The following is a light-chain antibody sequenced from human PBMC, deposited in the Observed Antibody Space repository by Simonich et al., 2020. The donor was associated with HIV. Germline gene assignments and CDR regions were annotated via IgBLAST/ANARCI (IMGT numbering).Light chain of an antibody. Sequence: SYELTQPPSVSVSPGQTARITCSGDALPKQYAHWYQQKPGQAPVLVIYKDSERPSGSPERFSGSSSGTTVTLTISGVQAEDEADYYCQSADISGNVVFGGGTKLTVL. CDR3: QSADISGNVV. CDR2: KDS. CDR1: ALPKQY. J-gene: IGLJ2*01. V-gene: IGLV3-25*03.